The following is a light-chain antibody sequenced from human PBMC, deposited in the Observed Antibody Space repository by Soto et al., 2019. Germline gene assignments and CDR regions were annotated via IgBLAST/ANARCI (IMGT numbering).Light chain of an antibody. CDR1: QRVSSN. J-gene: IGKJ4*02. Sequence: EIVMTQSPATLSVYPGERATLSCRASQRVSSNLAWYQQKPGQAPRLLIYVASTRANGIPARFSGSGSVTEFPLTISSLQSEDFAVYYCHQSNNWPPLTFGVGTNVQIK. CDR3: HQSNNWPPLT. V-gene: IGKV3-15*01. CDR2: VAS.